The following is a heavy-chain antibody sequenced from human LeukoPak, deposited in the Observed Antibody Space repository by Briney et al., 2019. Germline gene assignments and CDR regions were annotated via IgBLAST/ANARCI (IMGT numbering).Heavy chain of an antibody. D-gene: IGHD5-24*01. CDR2: IGPGGET. V-gene: IGHV4-34*01. CDR1: GGSISDHY. Sequence: SETLSLTCAVSGGSISDHYWWWWIRQPPGQGLEWIGEIGPGGETRHNPSLRSRVTISVDTSKKQVSLSLSSVTAADTAIYYCASAVNYHSDYWGLGTLVTVSS. CDR3: ASAVNYHSDY. J-gene: IGHJ4*02.